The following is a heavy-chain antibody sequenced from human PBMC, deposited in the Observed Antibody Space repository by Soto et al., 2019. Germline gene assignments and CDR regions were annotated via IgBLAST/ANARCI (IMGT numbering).Heavy chain of an antibody. V-gene: IGHV4-59*01. D-gene: IGHD3-22*01. Sequence: PSETLSLTCTVSGGYISSYYWTWIRQPPGKGLEWIGYIYYSGSTNYNPSLKSRVTMSIDTSKNQFSLKLSSVTAADTAVYYCARAFGSTMTSLFWGQGTLVTVCS. CDR1: GGYISSYY. CDR2: IYYSGST. J-gene: IGHJ4*02. CDR3: ARAFGSTMTSLF.